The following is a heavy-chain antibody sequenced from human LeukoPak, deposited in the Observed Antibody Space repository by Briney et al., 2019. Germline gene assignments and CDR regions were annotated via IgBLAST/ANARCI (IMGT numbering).Heavy chain of an antibody. Sequence: GGSLRLSCAASGFTFSSYSMNWVRQAPGKGLEWVSSISSSSSYIYYADSVKGRFTISRDNAKNSLYLQMNSLRAEDTAVYYCASFGHYDFWSGYRELSYYGMDVWGQGPTVTVSS. CDR3: ASFGHYDFWSGYRELSYYGMDV. J-gene: IGHJ6*02. CDR2: ISSSSSYI. V-gene: IGHV3-21*01. CDR1: GFTFSSYS. D-gene: IGHD3-3*01.